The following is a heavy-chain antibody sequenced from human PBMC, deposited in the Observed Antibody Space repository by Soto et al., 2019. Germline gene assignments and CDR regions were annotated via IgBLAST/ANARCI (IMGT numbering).Heavy chain of an antibody. CDR2: INPNSGGT. J-gene: IGHJ6*02. V-gene: IGHV1-2*02. CDR1: GYTFTGYY. CDR3: ATSSIGHYDFWYAETTPYYYYGMDV. D-gene: IGHD3-3*01. Sequence: GASVKVSCKASGYTFTGYYMHWVRQAPGQGLEWMGWINPNSGGTNYAQKFQGRVTMTRDTSISTAYMELSRLRSDDTAVYYCATSSIGHYDFWYAETTPYYYYGMDVWGQGTTVTVSS.